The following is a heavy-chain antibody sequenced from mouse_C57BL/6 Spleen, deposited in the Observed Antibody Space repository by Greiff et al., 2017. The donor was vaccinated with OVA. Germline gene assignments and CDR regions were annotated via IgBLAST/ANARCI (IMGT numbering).Heavy chain of an antibody. V-gene: IGHV5-6*02. Sequence: DVKLVESGGDLVKPGGSLKLSCAASGFTFSSYGMSWVRQTPDKRLEWVATISSGGSYTYYPDSVKGRFTISRDNAKNTLYLQMSSLKSEDTAMYYCAEGGSFDYWGQGTTLTVSS. CDR1: GFTFSSYG. D-gene: IGHD1-1*02. J-gene: IGHJ2*01. CDR2: ISSGGSYT. CDR3: AEGGSFDY.